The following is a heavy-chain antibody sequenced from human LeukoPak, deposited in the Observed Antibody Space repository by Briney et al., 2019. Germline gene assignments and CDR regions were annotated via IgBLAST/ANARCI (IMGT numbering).Heavy chain of an antibody. CDR3: ARRLSTIAAAAANDY. D-gene: IGHD6-13*01. V-gene: IGHV5-51*01. J-gene: IGHJ4*02. Sequence: GESLKISCKGSGYSFSSYWIAWVRLMPGKGLEWMGIIHPGNSETTYNPSFQGQVTMSADKSITTAYLQWSSLEAPDTAMYYCARRLSTIAAAAANDYWGQGTLVTVSS. CDR2: IHPGNSET. CDR1: GYSFSSYW.